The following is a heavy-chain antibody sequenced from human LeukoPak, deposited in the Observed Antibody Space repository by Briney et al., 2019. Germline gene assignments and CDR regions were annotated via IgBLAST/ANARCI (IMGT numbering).Heavy chain of an antibody. CDR3: ARDGVGATRIL. Sequence: SETLSLTCAVYGGSFSGYYWSWIRQPPGKGLEWIGEINHSGSTNYNPSLKSRVTISVDTSKNQFPLKLSSVTAADTAVYYCARDGVGATRILWGQGTLVTVSS. CDR1: GGSFSGYY. D-gene: IGHD1-26*01. CDR2: INHSGST. V-gene: IGHV4-34*01. J-gene: IGHJ4*02.